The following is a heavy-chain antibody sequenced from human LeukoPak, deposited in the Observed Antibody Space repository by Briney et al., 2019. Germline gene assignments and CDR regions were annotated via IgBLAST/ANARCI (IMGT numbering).Heavy chain of an antibody. Sequence: PSETLSLTCAVSGGSISSGGYSWSWIRQPPGKGLEWIGYIYHSGSTYYNPSLKSRVTISVDTSKNQFSLKLSSVTAADTAVYYCARGGLYVWGSYRPLDYWGQGTLVTVSS. CDR2: IYHSGST. CDR3: ARGGLYVWGSYRPLDY. D-gene: IGHD3-16*02. CDR1: GGSISSGGYS. V-gene: IGHV4-30-2*01. J-gene: IGHJ4*02.